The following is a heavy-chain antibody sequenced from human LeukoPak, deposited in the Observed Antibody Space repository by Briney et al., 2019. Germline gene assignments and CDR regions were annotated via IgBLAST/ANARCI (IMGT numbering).Heavy chain of an antibody. Sequence: SETLSLTCTVSGGSISSGNHFWGWIRQPPGKGLEWIGIIYYSGSTYYNPSLKSRVTISVDTSKNQFSLKLSSVTAADTAVYHCARQGGSAMVDFDYWGQGTLVTVSS. J-gene: IGHJ4*02. D-gene: IGHD5-18*01. CDR1: GGSISSGNHF. CDR3: ARQGGSAMVDFDY. CDR2: IYYSGST. V-gene: IGHV4-39*01.